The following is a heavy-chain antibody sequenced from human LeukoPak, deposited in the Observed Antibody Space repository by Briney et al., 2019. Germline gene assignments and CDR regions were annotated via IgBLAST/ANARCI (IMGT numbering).Heavy chain of an antibody. CDR1: GDSINSYY. J-gene: IGHJ4*02. V-gene: IGHV4-4*07. CDR3: ARAKGYDSSGYYTFDY. Sequence: SETLSLTCTVSGDSINSYYWSWIRQPAGKGLEWIGRIYTSGSTNYNPSLKSRVTMSVDASKNQFSLKLSSVTAADTAVYYCARAKGYDSSGYYTFDYWGQGTLVTVSS. D-gene: IGHD3-22*01. CDR2: IYTSGST.